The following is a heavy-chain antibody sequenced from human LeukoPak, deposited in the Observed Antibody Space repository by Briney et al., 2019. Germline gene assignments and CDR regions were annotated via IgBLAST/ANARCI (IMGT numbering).Heavy chain of an antibody. J-gene: IGHJ4*02. CDR3: AREPNYYDSSGYFDY. D-gene: IGHD3-22*01. CDR1: GFTFSSYG. Sequence: GGSLRLSCAASGFTFSSYGMHWVRQAPGKGLEWVAFIQYDGSGKYYADSVKGRFTISRDNSKNTLYLQMNSLRAEDTAVYYCAREPNYYDSSGYFDYWGQGTLVTVSS. CDR2: IQYDGSGK. V-gene: IGHV3-30*02.